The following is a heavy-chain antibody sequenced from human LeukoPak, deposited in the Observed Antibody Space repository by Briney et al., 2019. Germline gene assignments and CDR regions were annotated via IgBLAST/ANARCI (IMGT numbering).Heavy chain of an antibody. Sequence: GASVTVSCKASGGTFSSYAISWVRQAPGQGLEWMGGIIPIFGTANYAQKFQGRVTITTDESTSTAYMELSSLRSEDTAVYYCARATRIAARPVFAFDIWGQGTMVTVSS. V-gene: IGHV1-69*05. CDR2: IIPIFGTA. D-gene: IGHD6-6*01. CDR1: GGTFSSYA. CDR3: ARATRIAARPVFAFDI. J-gene: IGHJ3*02.